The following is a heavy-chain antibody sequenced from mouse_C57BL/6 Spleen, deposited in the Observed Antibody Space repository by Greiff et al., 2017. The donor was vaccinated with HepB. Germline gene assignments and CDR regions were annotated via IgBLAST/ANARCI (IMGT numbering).Heavy chain of an antibody. Sequence: QVQLQQPGAELVRPGSSVKLSCKASGYTFTSYWMHWVKQRPIQGLEWIGNIDPSDSETHYNQKFKDKATLTVDKSSSTAYMQLRSLTSEDSAVYYCARRGGYYGSFYAMDYWGQGTSVTVSS. CDR2: IDPSDSET. CDR3: ARRGGYYGSFYAMDY. V-gene: IGHV1-52*01. CDR1: GYTFTSYW. D-gene: IGHD1-1*01. J-gene: IGHJ4*01.